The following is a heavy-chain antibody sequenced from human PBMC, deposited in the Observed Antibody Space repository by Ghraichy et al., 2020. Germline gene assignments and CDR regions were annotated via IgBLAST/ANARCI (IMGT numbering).Heavy chain of an antibody. CDR2: IFYSGST. Sequence: GSLSLTCTVSGGSLSNYYWSWIRQLPGKGLEWIGYIFYSGSTNYNPSLKGRVTISLDTSKHQFSLKLSSVTAAATAVYYCATQTYYYDSSGYISLSSIDYWGQGTLVTVSS. J-gene: IGHJ4*02. D-gene: IGHD3-22*01. V-gene: IGHV4-59*01. CDR3: ATQTYYYDSSGYISLSSIDY. CDR1: GGSLSNYY.